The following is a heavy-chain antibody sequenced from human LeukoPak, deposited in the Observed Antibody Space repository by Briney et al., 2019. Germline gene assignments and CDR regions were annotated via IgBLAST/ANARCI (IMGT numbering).Heavy chain of an antibody. CDR1: GFTFSSYG. Sequence: GRSLRLSCAASGFTFSSYGMHWVRQAPGKGLEWVAVISYDGSNKYYADSVKGRFTISRDNSKNSLYLQMNSLSAEDTAVYYCARGSLAALMVYGYWGQGTLVTVSS. CDR3: ARGSLAALMVYGY. V-gene: IGHV3-30*03. CDR2: ISYDGSNK. D-gene: IGHD2-8*01. J-gene: IGHJ4*02.